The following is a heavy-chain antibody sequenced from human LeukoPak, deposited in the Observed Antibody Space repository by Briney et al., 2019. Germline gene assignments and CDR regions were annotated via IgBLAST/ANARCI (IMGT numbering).Heavy chain of an antibody. CDR1: GFTLSSYW. J-gene: IGHJ1*01. V-gene: IGHV3-74*01. Sequence: GRSLRLSCGPSGFTLSSYWMDWVRQAPGKGLVWVSRIKSDGSTRYADSVKGRFTISRDNAKNTVSLQMTSLRAEDTGVYYCARAPSEIGGYYPEYFRHWDQGTLVIVSS. CDR2: IKSDGST. CDR3: ARAPSEIGGYYPEYFRH. D-gene: IGHD3-22*01.